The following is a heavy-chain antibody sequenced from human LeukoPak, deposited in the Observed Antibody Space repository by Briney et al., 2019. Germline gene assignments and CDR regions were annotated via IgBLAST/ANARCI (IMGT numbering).Heavy chain of an antibody. Sequence: PGGSLRLSCAASGFTFSDYYMSWIRQAPGKGLEWVSYISSSGSTIYYADSVKGRFTISRDNAKNSLFLQMNSLRAEDTAVYYCARENRYWYYYGMDVWGQGTTVTVSS. CDR2: ISSSGSTI. CDR3: ARENRYWYYYGMDV. CDR1: GFTFSDYY. D-gene: IGHD2-15*01. J-gene: IGHJ6*02. V-gene: IGHV3-11*01.